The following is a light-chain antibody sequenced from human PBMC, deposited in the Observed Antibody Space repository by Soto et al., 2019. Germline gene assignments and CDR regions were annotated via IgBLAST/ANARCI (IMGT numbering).Light chain of an antibody. CDR3: HQYNNWPPIT. Sequence: DIRMSQAPSSLSASVGGRVTITCQASQDISNLLNWYQQKPGKAPRLLIYDASNLETGVPSRFSGSGSGTDFTLTISRLEPEDFAVYYCHQYNNWPPITFGQGTRLEIK. CDR1: QDISNL. CDR2: DAS. J-gene: IGKJ5*01. V-gene: IGKV1-33*01.